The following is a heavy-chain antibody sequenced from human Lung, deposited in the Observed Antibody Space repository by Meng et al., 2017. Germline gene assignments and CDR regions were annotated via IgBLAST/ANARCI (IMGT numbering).Heavy chain of an antibody. CDR1: GGSFSDYY. Sequence: QVQLQHGGEGLLKPSETLSLACAVSGGSFSDYYWSWIRQPPGKGLEWIGEINHSGSTNYNPSLESRATISVDTSQNNLSLKLSSVTAADSAVYYCSRGPTTMAHDFDYWGQGTLVTVSS. V-gene: IGHV4-34*01. D-gene: IGHD4-11*01. CDR2: INHSGST. CDR3: SRGPTTMAHDFDY. J-gene: IGHJ4*02.